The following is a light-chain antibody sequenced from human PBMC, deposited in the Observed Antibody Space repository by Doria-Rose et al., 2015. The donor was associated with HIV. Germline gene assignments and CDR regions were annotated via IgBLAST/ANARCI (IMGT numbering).Light chain of an antibody. CDR3: HQYGTSWT. CDR2: DGS. Sequence: TQSPGTLSLSPGESATLSCRASQSFSSTYLAWYQQKPGQAPSLLIYDGSTRATGIPGRFSASGSGTDFTLTINRLEPEDFALYYCHQYGTSWTFGQGTKVEI. CDR1: QSFSSTY. J-gene: IGKJ1*01. V-gene: IGKV3-20*01.